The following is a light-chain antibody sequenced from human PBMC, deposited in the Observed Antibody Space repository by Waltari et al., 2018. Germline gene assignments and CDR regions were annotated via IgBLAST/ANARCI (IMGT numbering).Light chain of an antibody. V-gene: IGLV2-23*01. CDR3: SSYAGSSSPRV. J-gene: IGLJ3*02. CDR2: EGN. CDR1: NSAVGTHNL. Sequence: QSALIQPAAVSGSPGQAIPMSCTATNSAVGTHNLVSRYQQHPGKAPKLMIYEGNNRPAGVSYLFSGSKSGNSASLTISGVQGEDEADYYCSSYAGSSSPRVFGGGTKLTVL.